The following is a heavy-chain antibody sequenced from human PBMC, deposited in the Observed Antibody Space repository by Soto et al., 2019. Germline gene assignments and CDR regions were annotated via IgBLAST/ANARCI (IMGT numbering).Heavy chain of an antibody. CDR2: ISSSSSYI. CDR3: AGPGREVAGSFTY. J-gene: IGHJ4*02. D-gene: IGHD6-19*01. CDR1: GFTFSSYS. V-gene: IGHV3-21*01. Sequence: GGSLRLSCASSGFTFSSYSMNLVRQATGKGLEWVSSISSSSSYIYYADSVKGRFTISRDNAKNSLYLQMNSLRAEDTAVYYCAGPGREVAGSFTYGGRGTLAPVSS.